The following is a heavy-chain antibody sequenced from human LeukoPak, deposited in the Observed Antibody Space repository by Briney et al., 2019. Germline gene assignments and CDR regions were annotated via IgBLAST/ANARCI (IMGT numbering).Heavy chain of an antibody. CDR1: GFTFSSYE. V-gene: IGHV3-48*03. D-gene: IGHD2-2*01. Sequence: GGSLRLSCAASGFTFSSYEMNWVRHAPGKGLELVSYISSSGSTIYYADSVKGRFTISRDNDKNSLYLQMNSLRDEDTAVYYCARDPGYCGRTSCYAVWNFDSWGQGTLVTVFS. CDR3: ARDPGYCGRTSCYAVWNFDS. CDR2: ISSSGSTI. J-gene: IGHJ4*02.